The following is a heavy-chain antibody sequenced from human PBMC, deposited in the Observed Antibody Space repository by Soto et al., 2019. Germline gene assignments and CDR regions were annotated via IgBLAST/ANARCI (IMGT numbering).Heavy chain of an antibody. CDR3: ATSRAYYYDSSGYYGHNWFDP. CDR2: SSAYNGNT. Sequence: QVQLVQSGAEVKKPGASVKVSCKASGYTFTSYGISWVRQAPGQGLEWMGWSSAYNGNTNYAQKLQGRVTMTTDTSTSTAYMELRSLRSDDTAVYYCATSRAYYYDSSGYYGHNWFDPWGEGTLVTVSS. D-gene: IGHD3-22*01. CDR1: GYTFTSYG. V-gene: IGHV1-18*01. J-gene: IGHJ5*02.